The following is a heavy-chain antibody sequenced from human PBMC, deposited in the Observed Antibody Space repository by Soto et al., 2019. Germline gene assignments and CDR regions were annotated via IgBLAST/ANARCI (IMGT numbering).Heavy chain of an antibody. Sequence: QVQLVQSGAEVKKPGASVKVSCKASGYTFTSYAMHWVRQAPGQRLEWMGWINAGNGITKYSQKFQGRVTITRDTSASTAYMELSSLRSEDTAVYYCARGPLLWGDVWGQGTTVTVSS. CDR1: GYTFTSYA. CDR3: ARGPLLWGDV. CDR2: INAGNGIT. V-gene: IGHV1-3*01. J-gene: IGHJ6*02. D-gene: IGHD3-10*01.